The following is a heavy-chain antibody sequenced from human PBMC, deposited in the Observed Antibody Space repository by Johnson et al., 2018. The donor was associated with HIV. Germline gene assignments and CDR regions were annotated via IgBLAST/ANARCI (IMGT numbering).Heavy chain of an antibody. CDR3: AKDPVQGVGLDI. CDR2: IRYDGSYK. V-gene: IGHV3-30*02. CDR1: GFTFSTYG. J-gene: IGHJ3*02. D-gene: IGHD2-8*02. Sequence: QVQLVESGGGVVQPGGSLRLSCAASGFTFSTYGMYWVRQAPGKGLEWVAFIRYDGSYKYYGDSVKGRFTISRDNSKNTLYMQMNSLRAEDTAVYYCAKDPVQGVGLDIWGQGTIVTVSS.